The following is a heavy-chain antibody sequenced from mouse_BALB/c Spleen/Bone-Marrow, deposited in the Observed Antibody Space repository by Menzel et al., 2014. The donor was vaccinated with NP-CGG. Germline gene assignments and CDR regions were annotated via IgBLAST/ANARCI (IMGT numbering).Heavy chain of an antibody. CDR1: GYTFTDYA. Sequence: QVQEQQAGPELVRPGVSEKSSCKGSGYTFTDYAMHWVKQSNAKSLEWMGVISTYSRNTNYKQKFKGKATMTVDKSTSTAYMELARLTSDVSAIYYCARWYYFDYWGQGTTLTVSS. CDR2: ISTYSRNT. J-gene: IGHJ2*01. V-gene: IGHV1-67*01. CDR3: ARWYYFDY.